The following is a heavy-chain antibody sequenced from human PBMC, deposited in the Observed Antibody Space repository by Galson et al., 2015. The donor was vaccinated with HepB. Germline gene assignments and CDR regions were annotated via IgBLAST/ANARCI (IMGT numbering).Heavy chain of an antibody. D-gene: IGHD6-19*01. J-gene: IGHJ3*02. CDR3: AKAQYPLVRQWPSEGAFDI. CDR1: GFTFSSYA. CDR2: ISGSGGST. Sequence: SLRLSCAASGFTFSSYAMSWVRQAPGKGLEWVSAISGSGGSTYYADSVKGRFTISRDNSKNTLYLQMNSLRAEDTAVYYCAKAQYPLVRQWPSEGAFDIWGQGTMVTVSS. V-gene: IGHV3-23*01.